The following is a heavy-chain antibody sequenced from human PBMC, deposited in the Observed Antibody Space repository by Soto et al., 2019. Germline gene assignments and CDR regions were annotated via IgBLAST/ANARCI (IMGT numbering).Heavy chain of an antibody. CDR2: ISAYNGNT. Sequence: QVQLVQSGAEVKKPGASVKVSCKASGYTFTSYGISWVRQAPGQGLEWMGWISAYNGNTNYAQKLQGRVTMTTDTSTSTAYMELRSLRSDDTAVYYCARDPPLNYYDSSGYYPDDYWGQGTLVTGSS. CDR1: GYTFTSYG. CDR3: ARDPPLNYYDSSGYYPDDY. D-gene: IGHD3-22*01. V-gene: IGHV1-18*04. J-gene: IGHJ4*02.